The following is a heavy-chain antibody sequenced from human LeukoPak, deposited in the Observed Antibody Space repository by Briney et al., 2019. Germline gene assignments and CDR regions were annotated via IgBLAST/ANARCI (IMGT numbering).Heavy chain of an antibody. J-gene: IGHJ6*02. V-gene: IGHV4-59*01. D-gene: IGHD2/OR15-2a*01. CDR3: AKGGSTNFYYGDV. CDR2: IYDSGST. CDR1: GGSMTNLY. Sequence: NPSETLSLTCSVSGGSMTNLYWTWIRRPPGKGLEWIGDIYDSGSTRYNTSLESRVTISVDTSKNQFSLKLSSVTAADTAVYYCAKGGSTNFYYGDVWGQGTTVTVSS.